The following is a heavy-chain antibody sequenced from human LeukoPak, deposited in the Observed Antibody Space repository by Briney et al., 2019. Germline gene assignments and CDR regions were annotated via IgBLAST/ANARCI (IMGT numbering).Heavy chain of an antibody. Sequence: GGSLRLSCAASGFTVSSNYMGWARQAPGKGLEWVSVIYSGGSTYYADSVKGRFTIFRDNYENTLYLQQNSLRAEDTAVYYCARRYITGWHFDYWGQGTLVTVSS. J-gene: IGHJ4*02. V-gene: IGHV3-66*01. CDR2: IYSGGST. D-gene: IGHD6-19*01. CDR1: GFTVSSNY. CDR3: ARRYITGWHFDY.